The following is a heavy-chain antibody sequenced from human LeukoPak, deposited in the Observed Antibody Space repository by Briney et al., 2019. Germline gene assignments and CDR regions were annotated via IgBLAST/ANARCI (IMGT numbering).Heavy chain of an antibody. CDR1: GFTFSSYS. Sequence: GGSLRLSCAASGFTFSSYSMNWVRQAPGKGLEWLSSISSSSSYIYYADSVRGRFTISRDNAKNSLYLQMNSLRADDTAVYFCATIPSTDLNAYWGQGTLVTVSA. CDR2: ISSSSSYI. CDR3: ATIPSTDLNAY. J-gene: IGHJ4*02. D-gene: IGHD2-21*01. V-gene: IGHV3-21*01.